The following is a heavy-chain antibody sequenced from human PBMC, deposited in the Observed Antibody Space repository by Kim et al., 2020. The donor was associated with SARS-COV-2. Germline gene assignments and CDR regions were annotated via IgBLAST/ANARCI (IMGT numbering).Heavy chain of an antibody. V-gene: IGHV3-74*01. CDR3: AVMGIVYTGRNWFDP. Sequence: GGSLRLSCAASGFTFSSYWMHWVRQAPGKGLVWVSRINSDGSSTSYADSVKGRFTISRDNAKNTLYLQMNSLRAEDTAVYYCAVMGIVYTGRNWFDPWGQGTLVTVSS. J-gene: IGHJ5*02. D-gene: IGHD3-10*01. CDR1: GFTFSSYW. CDR2: INSDGSST.